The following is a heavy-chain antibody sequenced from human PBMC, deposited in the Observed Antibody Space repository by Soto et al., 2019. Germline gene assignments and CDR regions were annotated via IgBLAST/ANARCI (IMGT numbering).Heavy chain of an antibody. CDR3: ARGNWNYYYGFDV. V-gene: IGHV3-7*01. J-gene: IGHJ6*02. D-gene: IGHD1-20*01. Sequence: GGSLRLSCAASEFTFDKYYMTWVRQAPGKGPEWVANIKPDGSEQYYVDSVKGRFTISRDNANNSLYLQMNSLRAEDTSVYFCARGNWNYYYGFDVWGQGTTVTVSS. CDR1: EFTFDKYY. CDR2: IKPDGSEQ.